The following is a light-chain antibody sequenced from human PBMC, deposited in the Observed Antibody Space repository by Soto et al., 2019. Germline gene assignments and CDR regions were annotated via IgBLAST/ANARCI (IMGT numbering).Light chain of an antibody. Sequence: EIVLTQSPGTLSLSPGERATLSCRASQSVSSSYLAWYQQKPGQAPRLLIYGASSRATGIPDRFSGSGSGTKFTLTISRLEPEDFSVYYCQQYGSSGYTFGQGTKLEIK. J-gene: IGKJ2*01. CDR3: QQYGSSGYT. CDR1: QSVSSSY. CDR2: GAS. V-gene: IGKV3-20*01.